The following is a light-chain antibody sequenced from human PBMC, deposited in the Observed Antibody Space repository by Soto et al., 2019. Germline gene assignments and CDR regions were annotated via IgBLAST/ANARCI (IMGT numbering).Light chain of an antibody. V-gene: IGLV2-14*01. J-gene: IGLJ1*01. CDR3: SSYTSSSTYV. Sequence: QSALTQPASVSGSPGQSITISCTGTSSDVGGYNYVSRYQQHPGKAPKLIIYEVSNRPSGVSNRFSGSKSGNTASLTISGLQAEDEADFYCSSYTSSSTYVFGTGTKLTVL. CDR2: EVS. CDR1: SSDVGGYNY.